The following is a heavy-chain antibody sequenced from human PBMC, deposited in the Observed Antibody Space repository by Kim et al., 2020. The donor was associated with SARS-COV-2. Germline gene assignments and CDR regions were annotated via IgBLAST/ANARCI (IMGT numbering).Heavy chain of an antibody. J-gene: IGHJ5*01. Sequence: GGSLRLSCAVSGFSVSGDYMNWVRQAPGKGLECVSVIHTGGATFYADSVKGRFTISRDSSKNTLYLQMNSLRVEDTAVYYCARHDWFDSWGQGTLVTATS. CDR2: IHTGGAT. V-gene: IGHV3-66*04. CDR1: GFSVSGDY. CDR3: ARHDWFDS.